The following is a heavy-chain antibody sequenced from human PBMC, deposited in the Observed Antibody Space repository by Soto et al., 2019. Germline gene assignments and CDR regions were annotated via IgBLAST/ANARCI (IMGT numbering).Heavy chain of an antibody. D-gene: IGHD4-17*01. J-gene: IGHJ6*01. Sequence: PSETLSLISTVSGGSISSSSYYWGWIRKPPGTGLEGIGSIYYGGSTYYNPSLKSRVTISVDTSKNQFSLKLSSVTAADTAVYSVAGHSTVSYYYYGLNGWRQGTTVIV. CDR1: GGSISSSSYY. CDR2: IYYGGST. CDR3: AGHSTVSYYYYGLNG. V-gene: IGHV4-39*01.